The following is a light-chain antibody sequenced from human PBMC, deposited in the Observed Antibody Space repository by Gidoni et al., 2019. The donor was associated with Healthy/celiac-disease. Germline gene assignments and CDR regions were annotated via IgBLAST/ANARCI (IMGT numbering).Light chain of an antibody. CDR3: RQYDNLPPS. CDR1: QDISNY. J-gene: IGKJ2*03. Sequence: SPPSLSASVGDRVTITCQSSQDISNYFNWYQQKPGKAPKLLIYDASNLETGVPSRFSGSGSGTDFTFTIRSLQPEDIATYYCRQYDNLPPSFGQGTKLEIK. V-gene: IGKV1-33*01. CDR2: DAS.